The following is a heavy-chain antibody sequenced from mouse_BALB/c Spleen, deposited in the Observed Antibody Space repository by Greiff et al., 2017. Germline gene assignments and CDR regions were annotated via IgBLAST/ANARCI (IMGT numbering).Heavy chain of an antibody. V-gene: IGHV1S135*01. Sequence: EVQVVESGPELVKPGASVKVSCKASGYAFTSYNMYWVKQSHGKSLEWIGYIDPYNGGTSYNQKFKGKATLTVDKYSSTAYMHLNSLTSEDSAVYYCAINFDVWGAGTTVTVSS. CDR1: GYAFTSYN. J-gene: IGHJ1*01. CDR2: IDPYNGGT. CDR3: AINFDV.